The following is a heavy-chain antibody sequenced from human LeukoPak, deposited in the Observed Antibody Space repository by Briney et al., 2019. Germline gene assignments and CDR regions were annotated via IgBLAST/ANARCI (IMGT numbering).Heavy chain of an antibody. CDR2: IYTSGST. J-gene: IGHJ3*02. CDR1: GGSISSYY. Sequence: SQTLSLTCTVSGGSISSYYWSWIRQPAGKGLEWIGRIYTSGSTNYNPSLKSRVTMSVDTSKNQFSLKLSSVTAADTAVYYCARRPIAGDAFDIWGQGTMVTVSS. V-gene: IGHV4-4*07. CDR3: ARRPIAGDAFDI.